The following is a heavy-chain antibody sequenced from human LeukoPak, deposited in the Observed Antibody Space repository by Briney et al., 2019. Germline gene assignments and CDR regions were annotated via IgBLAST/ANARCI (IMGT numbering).Heavy chain of an antibody. CDR3: ARGGWGSNWPFDS. CDR1: GYSLSSGFF. D-gene: IGHD1-1*01. V-gene: IGHV4-38-2*02. J-gene: IGHJ4*02. CDR2: FSHRGGS. Sequence: PSETLSLTCTVSGYSLSSGFFCDWIRQSPGEGLEWIGSFSHRGGSYHNPSLKSRVTISVDTSKNQFSLKLSSVTAADTAVYYRARGGWGSNWPFDSWGQGTLVTVSS.